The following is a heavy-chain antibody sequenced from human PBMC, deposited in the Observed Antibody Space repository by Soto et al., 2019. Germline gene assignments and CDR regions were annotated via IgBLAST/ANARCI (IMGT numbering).Heavy chain of an antibody. CDR1: GFTVSGND. J-gene: IGHJ4*02. CDR2: ISSSGRAI. Sequence: QLQLLESGGDLVKPGGSLRLSCAASGFTVSGNDLSWIRQAPGKGLEWVSSISSSGRAIYYAVSVKGRFTISRDNAKDSLYLQMSSLRAEDTAIYYCASHHTSGWLYFASWGQGTLVTVSS. CDR3: ASHHTSGWLYFAS. V-gene: IGHV3-11*01. D-gene: IGHD6-19*01.